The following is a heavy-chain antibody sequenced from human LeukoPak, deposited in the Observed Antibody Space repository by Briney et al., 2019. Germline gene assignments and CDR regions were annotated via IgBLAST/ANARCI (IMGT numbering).Heavy chain of an antibody. CDR2: ISSSSSNI. D-gene: IGHD4-17*01. V-gene: IGHV3-48*01. J-gene: IGHJ4*02. CDR1: GFTFSSYS. CDR3: ARARVGDYWEPPVPYYFDY. Sequence: PGGSLRHSCAASGFTFSSYSMSWVRQAPGKGRECVSYISSSSSNIYYADSVKGRFTFSRDNAKNSLYLQMNSLRAEDTAVYYCARARVGDYWEPPVPYYFDYWGQGTLVTVSS.